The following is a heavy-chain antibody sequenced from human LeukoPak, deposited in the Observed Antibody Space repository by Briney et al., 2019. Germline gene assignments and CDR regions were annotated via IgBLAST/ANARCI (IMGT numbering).Heavy chain of an antibody. CDR3: ARDSILTGYPDVDY. CDR1: GYTFTSYG. Sequence: GSSVKVSCKASGYTFTSYGISWVRQAPGQGLEWMGWISAYKGNTNYAQKLQGRVTMTTDTSTSTAYMELRSLGSDDTAVYYCARDSILTGYPDVDYWGQGTLVTVSS. CDR2: ISAYKGNT. V-gene: IGHV1-18*01. J-gene: IGHJ4*02. D-gene: IGHD3-9*01.